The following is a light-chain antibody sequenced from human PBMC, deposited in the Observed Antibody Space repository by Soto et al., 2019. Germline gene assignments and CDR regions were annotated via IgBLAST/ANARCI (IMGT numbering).Light chain of an antibody. CDR3: QQYANSRT. CDR1: QIVSSGY. CDR2: HAS. J-gene: IGKJ1*01. Sequence: EIVLTQSPGTLSLFPGERATISCRASQIVSSGYLGWYQQKPGQAPRLLIQHASSRAAGVPDRFSGSGSGTVFILTISRLEPEDFAVYYCQQYANSRTFGQGTKVEI. V-gene: IGKV3-20*01.